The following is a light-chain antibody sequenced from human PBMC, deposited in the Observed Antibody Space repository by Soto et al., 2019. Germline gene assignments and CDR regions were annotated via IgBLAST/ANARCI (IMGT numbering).Light chain of an antibody. J-gene: IGKJ5*01. Sequence: PGERVSLSCGASQSISSSFLAWYQQKPGQAPRLLIYGASSRATGIPDRFSGTGSETDFTLTISRLEPEDFAVYYCQQYDNSPITFGQGTRLEIK. CDR3: QQYDNSPIT. V-gene: IGKV3-20*01. CDR2: GAS. CDR1: QSISSSF.